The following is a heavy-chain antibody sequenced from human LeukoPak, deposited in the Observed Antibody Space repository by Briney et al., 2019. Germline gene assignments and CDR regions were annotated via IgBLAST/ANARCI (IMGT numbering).Heavy chain of an antibody. J-gene: IGHJ4*02. CDR3: ATDTYSLENDY. Sequence: GGSLRLSCAASGLIFSNYNMNWVRQAPGKGLEWISYISGSSDTIYYTDSVKGRFTISRDNARNSLYLQMNSLRAEDTAVYYCATDTYSLENDYWGQGILVTVSS. V-gene: IGHV3-48*01. CDR1: GLIFSNYN. D-gene: IGHD2-15*01. CDR2: ISGSSDTI.